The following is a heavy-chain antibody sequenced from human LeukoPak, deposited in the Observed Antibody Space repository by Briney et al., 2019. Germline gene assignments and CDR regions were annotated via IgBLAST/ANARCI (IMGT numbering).Heavy chain of an antibody. CDR1: GGSFSGYY. J-gene: IGHJ5*02. CDR2: INHSGST. V-gene: IGHV4-34*01. D-gene: IGHD6-13*01. Sequence: PSETLSLTCAVYGGSFSGYYWSWIRQPPGKGLEWIGEINHSGSTNYNPSLKSRVTISVDTSKNQFSLKLSSVTAADTAVYYCASFGPIAAAANGGGWFDPWGQGTLVTVSS. CDR3: ASFGPIAAAANGGGWFDP.